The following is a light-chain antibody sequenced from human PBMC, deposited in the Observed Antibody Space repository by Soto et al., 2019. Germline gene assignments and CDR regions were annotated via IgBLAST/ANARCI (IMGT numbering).Light chain of an antibody. V-gene: IGLV2-14*01. J-gene: IGLJ1*01. CDR3: NSYTRFSTYV. Sequence: QSALTQPASVSGSPGQSITISCTGASSDVGLYDFVSWYQQHPGKAPKLLIYEVTYRPSGVSSRFSGSKSGNTASLTISGLQAEDEADYYCNSYTRFSTYVFGTGTKVTLL. CDR1: SSDVGLYDF. CDR2: EVT.